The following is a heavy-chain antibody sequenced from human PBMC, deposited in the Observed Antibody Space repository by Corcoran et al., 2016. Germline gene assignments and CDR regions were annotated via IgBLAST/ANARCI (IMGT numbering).Heavy chain of an antibody. CDR3: TTASVRLYYDCWSGYLSLSRGMDV. CDR1: GFTFSNAW. J-gene: IGHJ6*02. Sequence: EVQLVESGGGLVKPGGSLRLSCAASGFTFSNAWMNWVRQAPGKGLEWVGRIKSKTDGGTTDYAAPVKGRFTISRDDSKNTLYLQMNSLKTEDTAVYYCTTASVRLYYDCWSGYLSLSRGMDVWGQGTTVTVSS. D-gene: IGHD3-3*01. CDR2: IKSKTDGGTT. V-gene: IGHV3-15*07.